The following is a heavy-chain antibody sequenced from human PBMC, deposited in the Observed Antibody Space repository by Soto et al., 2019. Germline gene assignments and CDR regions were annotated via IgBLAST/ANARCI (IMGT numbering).Heavy chain of an antibody. D-gene: IGHD4-17*01. CDR1: GGSISSGDYY. CDR3: ARDSPPHGDYVDYYYYGMDV. V-gene: IGHV4-30-4*01. J-gene: IGHJ6*02. CDR2: IYYSGST. Sequence: SETLSLTCTVSGGSISSGDYYWSWIRQPPGKGLEWIGYIYYSGSTYYNPSLKSRVTISVDTSKNQFSLKLSSVTAADTAVYYCARDSPPHGDYVDYYYYGMDVWGQGPTVTVSS.